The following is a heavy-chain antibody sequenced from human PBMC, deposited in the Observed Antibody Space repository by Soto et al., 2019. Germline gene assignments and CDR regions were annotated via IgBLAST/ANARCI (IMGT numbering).Heavy chain of an antibody. CDR3: ARVPIVGVTGHGGVDV. CDR2: VYFSGSA. J-gene: IGHJ3*01. V-gene: IGHV4-30-4*08. CDR1: GGSISSGTHY. Sequence: QVHLQESGPELVRPSQTLSLTCTVSGGSISSGTHYWSWIRQTPGKGLEFIGHVYFSGSAYYKASRECRFNMSIDTSKNHFSLTLHSVTAADTASDCCARVPIVGVTGHGGVDVRGPGTVVIVSS. D-gene: IGHD1-26*01.